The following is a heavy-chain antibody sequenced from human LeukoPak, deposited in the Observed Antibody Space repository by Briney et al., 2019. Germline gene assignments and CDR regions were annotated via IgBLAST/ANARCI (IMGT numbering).Heavy chain of an antibody. J-gene: IGHJ4*02. CDR1: GFTFSSYA. CDR3: ARGPIAYGSGYFHYRFDY. Sequence: GGSLRLSCAASGFTFSSYAMHWVRQAPGKGLEWVTVISYDGSNKYYADSVKGRFTVSRDNSKTTLYLQMNSLRPEDTAVYYCARGPIAYGSGYFHYRFDYWGQGTLVTVSS. CDR2: ISYDGSNK. D-gene: IGHD3-3*01. V-gene: IGHV3-30-3*01.